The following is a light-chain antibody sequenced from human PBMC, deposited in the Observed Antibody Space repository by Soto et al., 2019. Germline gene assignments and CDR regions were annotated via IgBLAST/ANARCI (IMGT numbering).Light chain of an antibody. J-gene: IGKJ2*01. CDR3: QQYNTYCYT. CDR1: QSIGSW. Sequence: DIQMTQSPSTLSASVGDRVTITCRASQSIGSWLAWYQQKPGKAPKLLIYKASSLESGVPSRFSGSGSGTEFTLTISSLQPDDFATYYCQQYNTYCYTFGQGTKLEIK. CDR2: KAS. V-gene: IGKV1-5*03.